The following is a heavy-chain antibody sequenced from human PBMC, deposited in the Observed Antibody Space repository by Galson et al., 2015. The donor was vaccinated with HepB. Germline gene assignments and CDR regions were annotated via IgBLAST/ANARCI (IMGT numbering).Heavy chain of an antibody. J-gene: IGHJ5*02. D-gene: IGHD6-19*01. CDR3: ARQPHPISSGWYPNWFDP. CDR2: IYYSGST. CDR1: GGSISSSSYY. Sequence: LSLTCTVSGGSISSSSYYWGWIRQPPGKGLEWIGSIYYSGSTYYNPSLKSRVTISVDTSKNQFSLKLSSVTAADTAVYYCARQPHPISSGWYPNWFDPWGQGTLVTVSS. V-gene: IGHV4-39*01.